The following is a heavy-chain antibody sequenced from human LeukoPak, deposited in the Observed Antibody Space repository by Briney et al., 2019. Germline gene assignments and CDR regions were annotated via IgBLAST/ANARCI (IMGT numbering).Heavy chain of an antibody. V-gene: IGHV4-59*08. Sequence: SETLSLTCTVSGGSISSYYWSWIRQPPGKGLEWIGYVYYSGSTNYNPSLKSRVTISVDTSKNQLSLKLSSVTAADTAVYYCARSYSSGWADYYYYGMDVWGQGTTVTVSS. CDR2: VYYSGST. CDR1: GGSISSYY. D-gene: IGHD6-19*01. CDR3: ARSYSSGWADYYYYGMDV. J-gene: IGHJ6*02.